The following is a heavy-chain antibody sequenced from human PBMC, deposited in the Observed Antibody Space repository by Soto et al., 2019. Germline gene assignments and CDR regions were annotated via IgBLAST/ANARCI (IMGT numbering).Heavy chain of an antibody. Sequence: ASVKVSCKASGYTFTGYYMHWVRQAPGQGLEWMGWINPNSGGTRSAQKFQGRVTMTRDTSISTAYMELSRLRSDDTAVYYCARRKGDYYDSSGYHYYFDYWGQGTLVTVSS. J-gene: IGHJ4*02. CDR1: GYTFTGYY. V-gene: IGHV1-2*02. CDR3: ARRKGDYYDSSGYHYYFDY. CDR2: INPNSGGT. D-gene: IGHD3-22*01.